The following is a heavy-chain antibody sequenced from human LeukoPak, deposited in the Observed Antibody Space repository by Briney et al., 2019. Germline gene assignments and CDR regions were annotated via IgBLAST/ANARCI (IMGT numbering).Heavy chain of an antibody. Sequence: GGSLRLSCAASGFAVSSKYMNWVRQAPGKGLEWVTVIYLDGRADYADSVKGRFTISSDNSKNTVYLQMNSLKDEDTAVYYCAREGFLDYWGQGTLVTVSS. J-gene: IGHJ4*02. CDR2: IYLDGRA. CDR3: AREGFLDY. D-gene: IGHD2/OR15-2a*01. V-gene: IGHV3-66*01. CDR1: GFAVSSKY.